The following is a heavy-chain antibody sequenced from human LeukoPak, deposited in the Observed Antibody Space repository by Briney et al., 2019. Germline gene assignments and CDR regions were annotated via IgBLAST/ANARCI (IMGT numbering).Heavy chain of an antibody. CDR2: ISSSSSYI. V-gene: IGHV3-21*01. D-gene: IGHD2-21*01. Sequence: GGSLRLSCAASGFTFSSYSMNWVRQAPGKGLEWVSSISSSSSYIYYADSVKGRFTISRENAKNSLYLQMNSLRAGDTAVYYCARGDVAKTLDYWGQGTLVTVSS. CDR3: ARGDVAKTLDY. J-gene: IGHJ4*02. CDR1: GFTFSSYS.